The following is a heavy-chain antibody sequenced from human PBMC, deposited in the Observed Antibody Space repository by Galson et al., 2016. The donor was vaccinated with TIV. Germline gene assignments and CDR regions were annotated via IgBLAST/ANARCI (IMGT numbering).Heavy chain of an antibody. CDR3: ARDTRSGYSNGWPPFDY. D-gene: IGHD6-25*01. CDR2: INPSGGVT. Sequence: SVKVSCKASGYTSTSNYVHWVRQAPGQGLEWMGFINPSGGVTFYTRKFQGRVTMTTDTSTSTVYMEMSSLSSEDAAVYFCARDTRSGYSNGWPPFDYWGQGTLVTVSS. J-gene: IGHJ4*02. CDR1: GYTSTSNY. V-gene: IGHV1-46*03.